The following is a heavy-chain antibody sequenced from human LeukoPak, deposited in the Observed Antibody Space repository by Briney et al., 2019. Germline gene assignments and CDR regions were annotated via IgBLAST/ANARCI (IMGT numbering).Heavy chain of an antibody. CDR3: ARTYYDFWSGYYSASTTNYGMDV. J-gene: IGHJ6*02. D-gene: IGHD3-3*01. CDR1: GGSISSGSYY. CDR2: IYTSGST. V-gene: IGHV4-61*02. Sequence: SQTLSLTCTVSGGSISSGSYYWSWIRQPAGKGLEWIGCIYTSGSTNYNPSLKSRVTISVDTSKNQFSLKLSSVTAADTAVYYCARTYYDFWSGYYSASTTNYGMDVWGQGTTVTVSS.